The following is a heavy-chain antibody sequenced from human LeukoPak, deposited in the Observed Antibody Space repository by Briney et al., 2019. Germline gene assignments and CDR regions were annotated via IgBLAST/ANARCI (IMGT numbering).Heavy chain of an antibody. CDR3: ARLPASIAAPFA. V-gene: IGHV1-8*01. Sequence: ASVKVSCKASGYTFTSYDINWVRQATGQGLEWMGWMNPNSGNTGYAQKFQSRVTMTRNTSISTAYMKLSSLRSEDTAVYYCARLPASIAAPFAWGQGTLVTVSS. D-gene: IGHD6-13*01. CDR1: GYTFTSYD. CDR2: MNPNSGNT. J-gene: IGHJ5*02.